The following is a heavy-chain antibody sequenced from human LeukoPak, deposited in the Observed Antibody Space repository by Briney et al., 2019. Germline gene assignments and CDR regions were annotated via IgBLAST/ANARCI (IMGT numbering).Heavy chain of an antibody. CDR2: IYHSGST. D-gene: IGHD3-22*01. CDR3: ARDGVVAINWFDP. V-gene: IGHV4-38-2*02. Sequence: SETLSLTCTVSGYSISSGYYWGWIRQPPGKGLEWIGSIYHSGSTYYNPSLKSRVTISVDTSKNQFCLKLSSVTAADTAVYYCARDGVVAINWFDPWGQGTLVTVSS. CDR1: GYSISSGYY. J-gene: IGHJ5*02.